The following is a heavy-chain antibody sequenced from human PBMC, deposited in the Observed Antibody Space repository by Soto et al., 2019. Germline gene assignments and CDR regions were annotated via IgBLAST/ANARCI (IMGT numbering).Heavy chain of an antibody. CDR1: GYTFTSYG. CDR3: ARNDDILTGLDWFDP. V-gene: IGHV1-18*01. D-gene: IGHD3-9*01. Sequence: ASVKVSCKASGYTFTSYGISWVRQAPGQGLEWMGWISAYNGNTNYAQKLQGRVTMTTDTSTSTAYMELRSLRSDDTAVYYCARNDDILTGLDWFDPWGQGTLVTVSS. CDR2: ISAYNGNT. J-gene: IGHJ5*02.